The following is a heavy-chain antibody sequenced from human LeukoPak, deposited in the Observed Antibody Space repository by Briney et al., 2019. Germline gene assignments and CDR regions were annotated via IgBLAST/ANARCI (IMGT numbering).Heavy chain of an antibody. CDR3: ARVVAAAGTALSIDY. Sequence: GGSLRLSCAASGFTFSDYYMSWIRQAPGKGLEWVSYISSSGSTIYDADSVKGRFTISRDNAKNSLYLQMNSLRAEDTAVYYCARVVAAAGTALSIDYWGQGTLVTVSS. J-gene: IGHJ4*02. CDR2: ISSSGSTI. CDR1: GFTFSDYY. D-gene: IGHD6-13*01. V-gene: IGHV3-11*01.